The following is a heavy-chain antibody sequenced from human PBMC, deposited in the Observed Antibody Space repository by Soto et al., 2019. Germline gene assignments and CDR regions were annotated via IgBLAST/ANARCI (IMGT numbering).Heavy chain of an antibody. CDR1: GGSVSSGSYY. Sequence: LSLTCTVSGGSVSSGSYYWSWIRQPPGKGLEWIGYIYYSGSTNYNPSLKSRVTISVDTSKNQFSLKLSSVTAADTAVYYCARASGSYYADYWGQGTLVTVSS. CDR2: IYYSGST. V-gene: IGHV4-61*01. J-gene: IGHJ4*02. CDR3: ARASGSYYADY. D-gene: IGHD1-26*01.